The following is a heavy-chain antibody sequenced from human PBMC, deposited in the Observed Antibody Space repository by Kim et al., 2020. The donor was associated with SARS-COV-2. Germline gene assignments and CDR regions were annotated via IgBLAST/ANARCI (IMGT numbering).Heavy chain of an antibody. D-gene: IGHD7-27*01. Sequence: SQTLSLTCAISGDSVSSNSAAWNWIRQSTSRGLEWLGRTYYRSKWYNDYAVSVKSRITINPDTSKNQFSLQLNSVTPEDTAVYYCARGFDLYWGWADYWGQGTLVTVSS. CDR1: GDSVSSNSAA. CDR3: ARGFDLYWGWADY. CDR2: TYYRSKWYN. J-gene: IGHJ4*02. V-gene: IGHV6-1*01.